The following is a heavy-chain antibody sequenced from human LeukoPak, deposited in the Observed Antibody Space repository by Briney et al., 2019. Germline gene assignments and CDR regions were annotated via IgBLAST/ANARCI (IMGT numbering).Heavy chain of an antibody. Sequence: GGSLRLSCAASGFTFSNAWMTWVRHAPGKGLEWVGRIKSKTDGGTRDYAAAVTGRFTSSRDDSTITLYLQLNSLKTENTAVYYCAEGGWFNAFDIWGQGTMVTVSS. CDR1: GFTFSNAW. CDR2: IKSKTDGGTR. V-gene: IGHV3-15*01. J-gene: IGHJ3*02. D-gene: IGHD2-15*01. CDR3: AEGGWFNAFDI.